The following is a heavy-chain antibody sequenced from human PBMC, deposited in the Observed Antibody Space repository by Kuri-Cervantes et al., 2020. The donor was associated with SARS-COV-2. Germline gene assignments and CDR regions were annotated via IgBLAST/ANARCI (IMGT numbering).Heavy chain of an antibody. J-gene: IGHJ6*02. Sequence: GGSLRLSCAASGSTFSSYAMHWVRQAPGKGLEWVAVISYDGSNKYYADSVKGRFTISRDNSKNTLYLQMNSLRAEDTAVYYCARDSAYYDFWSGYLTESSYYYYYYGMDVWGQGTTVTVSS. D-gene: IGHD3-3*01. CDR1: GSTFSSYA. CDR3: ARDSAYYDFWSGYLTESSYYYYYYGMDV. V-gene: IGHV3-30-3*01. CDR2: ISYDGSNK.